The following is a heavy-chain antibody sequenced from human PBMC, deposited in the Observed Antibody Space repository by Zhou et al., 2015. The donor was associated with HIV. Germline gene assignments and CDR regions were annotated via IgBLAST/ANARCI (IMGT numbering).Heavy chain of an antibody. D-gene: IGHD1-26*01. V-gene: IGHV1-2*04. CDR1: GYTFTGYY. J-gene: IGHJ6*02. CDR2: INPNTGGT. Sequence: QVQLVQSGAEVKKPGASVKVSCKPSGYTFTGYYMHWVRQAPGQGLEWMGWINPNTGGTNYAQKFQGWVTMTRDTSITTGYMDLSRLRSDDTAVYYCARGGATEGSYYYYGMDVVGPRDHGHRLL. CDR3: ARGGATEGSYYYYGMDV.